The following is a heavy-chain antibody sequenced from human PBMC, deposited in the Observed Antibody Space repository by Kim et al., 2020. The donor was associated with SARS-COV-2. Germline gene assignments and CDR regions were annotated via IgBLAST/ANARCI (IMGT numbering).Heavy chain of an antibody. D-gene: IGHD1-26*01. J-gene: IGHJ4*02. CDR1: GGTFSSYA. CDR2: IIPIFGTA. CDR3: ARDYLSPLGAKGVGFAD. Sequence: SVKVSCKASGGTFSSYAISWVRQAPGQGLEWMGGIIPIFGTANYAQKFQGRVTITADESTSTAYMELSSLRSEDTAVYYCARDYLSPLGAKGVGFADWGQGTLVTVSS. V-gene: IGHV1-69*13.